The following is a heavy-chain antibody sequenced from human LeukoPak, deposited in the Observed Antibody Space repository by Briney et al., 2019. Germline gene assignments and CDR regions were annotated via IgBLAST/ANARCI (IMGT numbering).Heavy chain of an antibody. CDR1: GYTFSGYY. V-gene: IGHV1-2*02. J-gene: IGHJ4*02. CDR3: ARVTVAGYFDY. D-gene: IGHD6-19*01. Sequence: ASVKVSCKSSGYTFSGYYMHWVRQAPGQGLEWMGWINPNSGGTNYAQKFQGRVTMTRDTSISTAYMELSRLRSDDTAVYYCARVTVAGYFDYWGQGTLVTVSS. CDR2: INPNSGGT.